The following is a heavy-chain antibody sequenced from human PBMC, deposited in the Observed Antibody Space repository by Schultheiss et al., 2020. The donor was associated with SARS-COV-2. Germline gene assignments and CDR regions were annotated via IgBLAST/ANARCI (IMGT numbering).Heavy chain of an antibody. D-gene: IGHD6-13*01. CDR2: IYYSGST. CDR1: GGSISSYY. Sequence: SETLSLTCTVSGGSISSYYWGWIRQPPGKGLEWIGSIYYSGSTYYNPSLKSRVTISVDTSKNQFSLKLSSVTAADTAVYYCARESTENSSSSDYWGQGTLVTVSS. CDR3: ARESTENSSSSDY. V-gene: IGHV4-39*07. J-gene: IGHJ4*02.